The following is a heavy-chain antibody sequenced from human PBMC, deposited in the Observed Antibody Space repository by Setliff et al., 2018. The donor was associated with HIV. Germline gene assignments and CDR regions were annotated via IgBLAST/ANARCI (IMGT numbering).Heavy chain of an antibody. CDR2: IFYTGST. J-gene: IGHJ5*02. V-gene: IGHV4-59*08. CDR1: GGSITGYF. CDR3: ARQRGGRVTIFGVSGGWFDP. Sequence: PSETLSLTCTVSGGSITGYFWNWIRQSPGKGLEWIGDIFYTGSTNYNPSLKSRVTISIDTSKNQFSLKLSSVTAADTAVYYCARQRGGRVTIFGVSGGWFDPWGQGTLVTVS. D-gene: IGHD3-3*01.